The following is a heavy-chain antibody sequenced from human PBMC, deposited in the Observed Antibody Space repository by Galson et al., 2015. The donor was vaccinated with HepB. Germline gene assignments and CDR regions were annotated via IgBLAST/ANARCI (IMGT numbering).Heavy chain of an antibody. V-gene: IGHV3-7*03. Sequence: SLRLSCAASGFTFSNFWMSWVRQAPGKGLEWIGNIKPDGTEKYYADSMKGRFTIYRDKARNSVYLQIYNVRADDTAVYYCTSTSMASPGHHWGQGTLVTVSS. CDR2: IKPDGTEK. CDR1: GFTFSNFW. J-gene: IGHJ4*02. CDR3: TSTSMASPGHH. D-gene: IGHD6-13*01.